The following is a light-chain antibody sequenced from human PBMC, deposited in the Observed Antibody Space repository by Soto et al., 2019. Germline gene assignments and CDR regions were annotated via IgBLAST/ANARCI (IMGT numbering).Light chain of an antibody. CDR1: QSISMY. CDR2: AAS. Sequence: DIQTTQTPSSLSASVGDRFTITCRASQSISMYLNWYQQKPGKAPKLLIYAASSLQSGVPSRFSGSGSGTDFTLTISSLQPEDFATYYCQQLNSYPTFGQGTLLEVK. J-gene: IGKJ5*01. CDR3: QQLNSYPT. V-gene: IGKV1-39*01.